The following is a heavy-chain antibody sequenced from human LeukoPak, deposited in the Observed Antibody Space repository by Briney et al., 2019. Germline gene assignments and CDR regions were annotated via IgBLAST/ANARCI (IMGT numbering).Heavy chain of an antibody. CDR3: VKGMAKTPVYCRCWDLFQF. D-gene: IGHD5-24*01. J-gene: IGHJ4*02. Sequence: GGSLRLSCSASGVTISSATMRWVRQAPGKGLEYVSAISSNGVSTYYADSVKGRFTISRDNSKNTLYLQMSSLRAEDTAVYYCVKGMAKTPVYCRCWDLFQFGGQGTLVTVSS. CDR2: ISSNGVST. V-gene: IGHV3-64D*09. CDR1: GVTISSAT.